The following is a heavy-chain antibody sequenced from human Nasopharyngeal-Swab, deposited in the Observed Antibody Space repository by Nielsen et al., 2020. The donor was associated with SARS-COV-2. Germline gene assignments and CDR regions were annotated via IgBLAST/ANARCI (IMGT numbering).Heavy chain of an antibody. Sequence: GESLKISCAASGFTFTKYNFNWVRQAPGKGLEWVSSISSSSSYIYYADSVKGRFTISRDNAKNSLYLQMNSLRAEDTAVYYCARDGLDYDFWSAYFMVVWGQGTTVTVSS. D-gene: IGHD3-3*01. CDR2: ISSSSSYI. V-gene: IGHV3-21*01. CDR1: GFTFTKYN. J-gene: IGHJ6*02. CDR3: ARDGLDYDFWSAYFMVV.